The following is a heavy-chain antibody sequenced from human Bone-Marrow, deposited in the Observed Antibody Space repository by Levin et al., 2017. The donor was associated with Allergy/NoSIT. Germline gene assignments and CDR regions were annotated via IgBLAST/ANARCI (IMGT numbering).Heavy chain of an antibody. V-gene: IGHV3-13*04. CDR2: IGTAGDT. J-gene: IGHJ4*02. D-gene: IGHD2-8*01. CDR1: GFNFRDYD. CDR3: ARAKSGLIDY. Sequence: ETLSLTCAVSGFNFRDYDFHWVRQAPGKGLEWVSGIGTAGDTYYPDSVKGRFVISRQNAKSLLYLQMNRLRAGDTAVYFCARAKSGLIDYWGQGALVTVSS.